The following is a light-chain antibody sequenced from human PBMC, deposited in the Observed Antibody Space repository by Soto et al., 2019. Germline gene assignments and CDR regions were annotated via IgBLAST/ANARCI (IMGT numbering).Light chain of an antibody. CDR1: SSDVGGYNY. CDR2: DVS. J-gene: IGLJ3*02. V-gene: IGLV2-14*01. Sequence: QSALTQPASVSASPGQSITISCSGTSSDVGGYNYVSWYQQRPGKVPELMIYDVSNRPSGVSNRFSGSKSGNTASLTISGLQAEDEADYYCGSYTTSGTRVFGGGTKVTVL. CDR3: GSYTTSGTRV.